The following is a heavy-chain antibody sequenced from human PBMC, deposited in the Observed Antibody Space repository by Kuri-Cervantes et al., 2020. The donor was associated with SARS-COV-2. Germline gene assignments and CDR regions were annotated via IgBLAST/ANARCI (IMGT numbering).Heavy chain of an antibody. J-gene: IGHJ3*02. Sequence: GESLKISCAASGFTFSSYAMSWVRQAPGKGLEWVSAISGSGGSTYYADSVKGRFTISRDNSKNTLYLQMNSLRAEDTAVYYCARDGPEYYYDSSGSGAFDIWGQGTMVTVSS. CDR3: ARDGPEYYYDSSGSGAFDI. D-gene: IGHD3-22*01. CDR1: GFTFSSYA. CDR2: ISGSGGST. V-gene: IGHV3-23*01.